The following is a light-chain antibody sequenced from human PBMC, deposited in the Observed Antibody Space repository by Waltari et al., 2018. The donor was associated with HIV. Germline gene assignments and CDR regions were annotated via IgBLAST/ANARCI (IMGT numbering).Light chain of an antibody. J-gene: IGLJ7*01. V-gene: IGLV3-25*03. CDR1: ALPKQY. CDR3: QSADSSGTYAV. CDR2: KDT. Sequence: SYELTQPSSVSVSPGQPARIPCSGDALPKQYAYWYHQKPGQAPVLVIYKDTERPSGIPERFSGSSSGTTVTLTISGVQAEDEGDYYCQSADSSGTYAVFGGGTQLTVL.